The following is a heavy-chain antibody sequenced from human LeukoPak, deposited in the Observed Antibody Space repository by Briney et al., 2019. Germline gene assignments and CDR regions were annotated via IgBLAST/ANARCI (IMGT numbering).Heavy chain of an antibody. V-gene: IGHV4-39*01. CDR3: ATPAGSYGDYDY. J-gene: IGHJ4*02. Sequence: PSETLSLTCTVSGGSIRSTSYYWGWIRQPPGKGLEWIGSIYYSGTTYYNPSLKSRVTISVDTSKNQFSLNLRSMTAADTAVYYCATPAGSYGDYDYWGQGTLVTVSS. CDR2: IYYSGTT. D-gene: IGHD4-17*01. CDR1: GGSIRSTSYY.